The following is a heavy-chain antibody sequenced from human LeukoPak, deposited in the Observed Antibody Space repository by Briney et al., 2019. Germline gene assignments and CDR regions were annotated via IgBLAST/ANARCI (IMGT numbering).Heavy chain of an antibody. CDR2: INPSGGST. D-gene: IGHD6-13*01. Sequence: ASVKVSCKASGYTLTSYYMHWVRQAPGQGLEWMGIINPSGGSTSYAQKFQGRVTMTRDTSTSTVYMELSSLRSEDTAVYYCARDPGIAAAGTDRAGWFDPWGQGTLVTVSS. J-gene: IGHJ5*02. CDR3: ARDPGIAAAGTDRAGWFDP. CDR1: GYTLTSYY. V-gene: IGHV1-46*01.